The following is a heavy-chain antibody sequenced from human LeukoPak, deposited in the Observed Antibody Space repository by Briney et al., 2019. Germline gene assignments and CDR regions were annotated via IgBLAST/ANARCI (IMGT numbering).Heavy chain of an antibody. V-gene: IGHV4-34*01. D-gene: IGHD3-16*01. CDR1: GFTFSSYA. J-gene: IGHJ6*02. CDR2: INHSGST. Sequence: PGGSLRLSCAASGFTFSSYAMSWIRQPPGKGLEWIGEINHSGSTNYNPSLKSRVTISVDTSKNQFSLKLSSVTAADTAVYYCARGTGDRYYYGMDVWGQGTTVTVSS. CDR3: ARGTGDRYYYGMDV.